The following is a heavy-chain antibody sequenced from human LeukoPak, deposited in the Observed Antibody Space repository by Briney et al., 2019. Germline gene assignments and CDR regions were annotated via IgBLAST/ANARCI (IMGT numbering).Heavy chain of an antibody. CDR1: RSTFTRFY. V-gene: IGHV1-46*01. J-gene: IGHJ4*02. CDR3: ATSFSGVAGTIDD. Sequence: GASVKVSCKTSRSTFTRFYIHWVRQAPGQGLEWMGIINPNAGSTNYGETFQGRVTMTRDTSTSTMYMALSSLRSDDTAVYYCATSFSGVAGTIDDWGQGTLVTVSS. CDR2: INPNAGST. D-gene: IGHD6-19*01.